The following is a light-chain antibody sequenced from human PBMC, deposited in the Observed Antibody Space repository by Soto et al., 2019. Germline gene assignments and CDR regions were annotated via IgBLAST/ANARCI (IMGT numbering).Light chain of an antibody. CDR2: DVS. V-gene: IGLV2-14*03. J-gene: IGLJ2*01. CDR1: SSDVGGYNY. Sequence: QSVLTQPASVSGSPGQSITISCTGTSSDVGGYNYVSWYQQHPGKAPKVMIYDVSKRSSGISNRFSGSKSGNTASLTISGLQVEDEADYYCSSYRSGSTRVAFGGGTKLTVL. CDR3: SSYRSGSTRVA.